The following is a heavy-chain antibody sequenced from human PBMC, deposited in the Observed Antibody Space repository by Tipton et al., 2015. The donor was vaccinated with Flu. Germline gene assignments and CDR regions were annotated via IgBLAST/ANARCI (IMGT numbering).Heavy chain of an antibody. V-gene: IGHV4-39*07. CDR1: GGSVSSSSFL. D-gene: IGHD4-11*01. Sequence: TLSLTCTVSGGSVSSSSFLWGWIRQAPGKGLEWIGNIHYSGSPHYNPSLKSRVTISVDTSKNQFSLRVSSVTAADTAVYYCARRDYSNYVSDPKNWFDPWGQGTLVTVSS. CDR3: ARRDYSNYVSDPKNWFDP. CDR2: IHYSGSP. J-gene: IGHJ5*02.